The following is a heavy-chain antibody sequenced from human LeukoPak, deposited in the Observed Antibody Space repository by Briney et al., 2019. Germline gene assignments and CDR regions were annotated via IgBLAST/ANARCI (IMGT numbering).Heavy chain of an antibody. J-gene: IGHJ4*02. CDR1: GFTFSSYG. V-gene: IGHV3-23*01. CDR3: ATDSPETAAFDY. CDR2: ISGSGDST. Sequence: GESLRLSCAASGFTFSSYGMNWVRQAPGKGLEWVSGISGSGDSTYYADSVKGRFTISRDNAKNSLYLQMDSLRAEDTAVYYCATDSPETAAFDYWGQGTLVTVSS. D-gene: IGHD1-1*01.